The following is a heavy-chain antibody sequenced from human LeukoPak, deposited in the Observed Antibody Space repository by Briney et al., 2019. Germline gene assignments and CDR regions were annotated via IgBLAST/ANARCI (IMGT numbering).Heavy chain of an antibody. CDR3: ARSPEYCSGGSCFVAFDP. V-gene: IGHV4-4*07. J-gene: IGHJ5*02. CDR2: IYTSGST. D-gene: IGHD2-15*01. Sequence: SETLSLTRTVSGGSISSYYWSWIRQPAGKGLEWIGRIYTSGSTNYNPSLKSRVTMSVDTSKNQFSLKLSSVTAADTAVYYCARSPEYCSGGSCFVAFDPWGQGTLVTVSS. CDR1: GGSISSYY.